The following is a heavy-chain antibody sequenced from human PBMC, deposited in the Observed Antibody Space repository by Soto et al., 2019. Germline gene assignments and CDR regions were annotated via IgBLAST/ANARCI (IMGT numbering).Heavy chain of an antibody. V-gene: IGHV1-69*13. J-gene: IGHJ4*02. CDR3: ARERTYCGGDCYSNYFDY. CDR2: IIPIFGTA. Sequence: SVKVSCKASGGTFSSYAISWVLQAPGQGLEWMGGIIPIFGTANYAQKFQGRVTITADESTSTAYMELSSLRSEDTAVYYCARERTYCGGDCYSNYFDYWGQGTLVTVSS. D-gene: IGHD2-21*02. CDR1: GGTFSSYA.